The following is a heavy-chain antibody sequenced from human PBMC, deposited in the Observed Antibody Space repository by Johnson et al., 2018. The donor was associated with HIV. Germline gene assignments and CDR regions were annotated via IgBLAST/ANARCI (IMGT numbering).Heavy chain of an antibody. CDR3: ARLVMVRGVMGAFDI. CDR2: ISWNSGRI. V-gene: IGHV3-9*01. Sequence: VQLVESGGGVVQPGRSLRLSCAASGFTFDDYAMHWVRQAPGKGLEWVSGISWNSGRICYADSVKGRFTISRDNAKKYLYLQMNSLRDEDTALYYCARLVMVRGVMGAFDIWGQGTMVTVSS. CDR1: GFTFDDYA. J-gene: IGHJ3*02. D-gene: IGHD3-10*01.